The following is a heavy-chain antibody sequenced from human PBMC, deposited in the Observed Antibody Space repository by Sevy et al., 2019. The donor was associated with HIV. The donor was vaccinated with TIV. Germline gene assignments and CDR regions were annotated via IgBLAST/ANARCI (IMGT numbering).Heavy chain of an antibody. D-gene: IGHD6-19*01. CDR2: IYYSGST. Sequence: SETLSLTCTVSGGSISSYYWSWIRQPPGKGLEWIGYIYYSGSTNYNPPLKSRVTISVDTSKNQFSLKLSSVTAADTAVYYCARGLASGWYVSGYFDYWGQGTLVTVSS. J-gene: IGHJ4*02. V-gene: IGHV4-59*01. CDR1: GGSISSYY. CDR3: ARGLASGWYVSGYFDY.